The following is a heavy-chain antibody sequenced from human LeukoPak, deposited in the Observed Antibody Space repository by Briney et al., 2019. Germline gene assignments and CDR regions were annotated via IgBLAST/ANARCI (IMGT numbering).Heavy chain of an antibody. Sequence: GGSLRLSCAASGFTFSSYAMHWVRQAPGKGLEWVAVISYDGSNKYYADSVKGRFTISRDNSKNTLYLQMNSLRAEDTAVYYCARSAWFDPWGQGTLVTVSS. J-gene: IGHJ5*02. CDR1: GFTFSSYA. CDR3: ARSAWFDP. CDR2: ISYDGSNK. V-gene: IGHV3-30*04.